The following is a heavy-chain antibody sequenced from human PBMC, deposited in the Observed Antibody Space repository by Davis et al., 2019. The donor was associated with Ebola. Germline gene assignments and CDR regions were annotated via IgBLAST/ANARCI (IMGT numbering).Heavy chain of an antibody. Sequence: GESLKISCAASGFTFSSYSMNWVRQAPGKGLEWVSSISSSSSYIYYADSVKGRFTISRDNAKNSLYLQMNSLRDEDTAVYYCAVHNGDWLRLDFWGQGTLVTVSS. V-gene: IGHV3-21*01. D-gene: IGHD3-9*01. CDR2: ISSSSSYI. CDR1: GFTFSSYS. CDR3: AVHNGDWLRLDF. J-gene: IGHJ4*02.